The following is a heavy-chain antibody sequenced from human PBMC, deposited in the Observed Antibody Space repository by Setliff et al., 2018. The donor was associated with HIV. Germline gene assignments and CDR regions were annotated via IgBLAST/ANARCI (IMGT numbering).Heavy chain of an antibody. CDR3: ARARRDSYGRGRRNHYYIDV. CDR1: GYTFTGYY. Sequence: GASVKVSCKASGYTFTGYYVHWVRQAPGQGPEWMGWINPNSGDTNDAQKFQGRVSMTRDTSISTAYMELNNLKFEDTAVYYCARARRDSYGRGRRNHYYIDVWGKGTTVTVSS. V-gene: IGHV1-2*02. CDR2: INPNSGDT. J-gene: IGHJ6*03. D-gene: IGHD1-26*01.